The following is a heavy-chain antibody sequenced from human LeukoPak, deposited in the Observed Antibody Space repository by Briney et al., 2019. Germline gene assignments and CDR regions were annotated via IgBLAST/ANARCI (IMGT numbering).Heavy chain of an antibody. CDR2: VNHSGVT. D-gene: IGHD3-22*01. J-gene: IGHJ5*02. V-gene: IGHV4-34*01. CDR1: GESLNNYY. CDR3: ARGVHYDNSGYYHRGFDP. Sequence: PSETLSLTCDVYGESLNNYYWSWIRQPPGKGLEWIGEVNHSGVTKYHPSLKSRVTISLDTSKNQFSLKLTSVTAADTAVFYCARGVHYDNSGYYHRGFDPWGQGTLVTVSS.